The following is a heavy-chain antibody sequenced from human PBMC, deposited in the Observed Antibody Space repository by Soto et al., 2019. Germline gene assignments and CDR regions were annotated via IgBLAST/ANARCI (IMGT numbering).Heavy chain of an antibody. CDR1: GYSFTGHY. CDR3: ARVPSSFPGRVYGMDV. V-gene: IGHV1-2*02. J-gene: IGHJ6*02. Sequence: QVQHVQSGAEVKKPGDSVKVSCKASGYSFTGHYMHWVRRAPGQGLEWMGWVNLNTGGTDYAQEFQGRVNMTTATSIRTVYLEVTRLKFDDTAIYYCARVPSSFPGRVYGMDVWGQGTAVTVSS. CDR2: VNLNTGGT.